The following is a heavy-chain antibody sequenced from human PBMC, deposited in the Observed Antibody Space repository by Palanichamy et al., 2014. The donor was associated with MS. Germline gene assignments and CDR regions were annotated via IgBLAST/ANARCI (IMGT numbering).Heavy chain of an antibody. V-gene: IGHV3-7*01. J-gene: IGHJ4*02. D-gene: IGHD4-17*01. CDR3: ARESTKSTEGH. Sequence: VDSVKGRFTISRDNAKNSLYLQMNSLRAEDRAVYYCARESTKSTEGHWGQGALVTVSS.